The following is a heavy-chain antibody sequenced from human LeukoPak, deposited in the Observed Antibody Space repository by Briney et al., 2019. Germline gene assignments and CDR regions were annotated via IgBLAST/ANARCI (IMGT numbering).Heavy chain of an antibody. D-gene: IGHD6-19*01. V-gene: IGHV3-23*01. Sequence: GGSLRLSCAASGLTFSSYAMSWVRQAPGKGLEWVSAISGSGGSTYYADSVKGRFTISRDNSKNTLYLQMNSLRAEDTAVYYCAKDRIAVAAGYNWFDPWGQGTLVTVSS. CDR2: ISGSGGST. J-gene: IGHJ5*02. CDR3: AKDRIAVAAGYNWFDP. CDR1: GLTFSSYA.